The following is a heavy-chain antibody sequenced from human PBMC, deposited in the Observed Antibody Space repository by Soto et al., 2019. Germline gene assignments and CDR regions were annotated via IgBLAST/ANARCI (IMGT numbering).Heavy chain of an antibody. J-gene: IGHJ4*02. CDR1: GFTFSNYA. CDR3: TKGGLYISSSWFEGY. Sequence: GGSLRLSCAASGFTFSNYAMSWVRQAPGKGLERASSISGSASSTYNADSVKGRFTISRDNSKNTLYLQMNSLRAEDTAVYYCTKGGLYISSSWFEGYWGQGALVTVSS. CDR2: ISGSASST. D-gene: IGHD6-13*01. V-gene: IGHV3-23*01.